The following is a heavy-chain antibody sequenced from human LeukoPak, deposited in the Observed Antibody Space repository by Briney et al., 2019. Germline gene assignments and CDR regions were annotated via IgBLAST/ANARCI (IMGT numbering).Heavy chain of an antibody. Sequence: ASVKVSCKASGYTLTDYYIHWVRQVPGQGLEWMGWINPNSGVTNYAQKFQGRVTLTRDTPISTAYMEVSRLRSDDTAVYYCARAHMTTVTLGDYWGQGSLVTVSS. V-gene: IGHV1-2*02. D-gene: IGHD4-11*01. J-gene: IGHJ4*02. CDR2: INPNSGVT. CDR1: GYTLTDYY. CDR3: ARAHMTTVTLGDY.